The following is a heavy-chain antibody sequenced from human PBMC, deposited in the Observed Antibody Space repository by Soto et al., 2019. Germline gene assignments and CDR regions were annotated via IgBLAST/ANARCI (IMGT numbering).Heavy chain of an antibody. Sequence: QVQLVESGGAVVQPGRSRRLSCAASGFTFSSYAMHWVRKAPGKGLEWVAVISYDGSNKYYADSVKGRFTISRDNSKNTLYLQMNSLRAEDTAVYYCAMGATWYVDYWGQGTLVTVSS. CDR2: ISYDGSNK. CDR3: AMGATWYVDY. V-gene: IGHV3-30-3*01. CDR1: GFTFSSYA. D-gene: IGHD1-26*01. J-gene: IGHJ4*02.